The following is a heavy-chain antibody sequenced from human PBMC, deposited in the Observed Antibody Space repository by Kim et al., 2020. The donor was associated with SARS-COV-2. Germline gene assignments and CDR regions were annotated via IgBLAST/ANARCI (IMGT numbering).Heavy chain of an antibody. CDR2: INWNSGSI. CDR1: GFIFGDYA. D-gene: IGHD2-15*01. J-gene: IGHJ4*02. V-gene: IGHV3-9*01. CDR3: AKDRGDGDYCSGGSCYSAGPDY. Sequence: GGSLRLSCAASGFIFGDYAMHWVRQVPGKGLEWVSGINWNSGSIGYADSVKGRFTISRDNAKNSLYLQMNSLRAEDTALYYCAKDRGDGDYCSGGSCYSAGPDYWGQGTLVTVSS.